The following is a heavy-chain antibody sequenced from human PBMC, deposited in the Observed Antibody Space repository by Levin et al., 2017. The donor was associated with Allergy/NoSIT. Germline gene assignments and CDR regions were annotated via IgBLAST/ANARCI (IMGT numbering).Heavy chain of an antibody. D-gene: IGHD5-18*01. Sequence: GGSLRLSCAASGFTFDDYTMHWVRQAPGKGLEWVSLISWDGGSTYYADSVKGRFTISRDNSKNSLYLQMNSLRTEDTALYYCAKDIGDTAMVPSFDYWGQGTLVTVSS. CDR2: ISWDGGST. V-gene: IGHV3-43*01. CDR1: GFTFDDYT. J-gene: IGHJ4*02. CDR3: AKDIGDTAMVPSFDY.